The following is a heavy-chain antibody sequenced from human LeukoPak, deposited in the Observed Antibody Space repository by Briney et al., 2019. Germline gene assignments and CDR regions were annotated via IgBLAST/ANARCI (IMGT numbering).Heavy chain of an antibody. D-gene: IGHD4-11*01. J-gene: IGHJ6*03. V-gene: IGHV4-59*01. CDR2: IHYSGST. Sequence: LETLSLTCTVSGGSMTNYSRTWIRQPPGKGLEWSGYIHYSGSTNYNPSLKSRVTMSVDTSKNQFSLKLSSVTAADTAVYYCARASVTYYYYYCMDVWGKGTTVTV. CDR3: ARASVTYYYYYCMDV. CDR1: GGSMTNYS.